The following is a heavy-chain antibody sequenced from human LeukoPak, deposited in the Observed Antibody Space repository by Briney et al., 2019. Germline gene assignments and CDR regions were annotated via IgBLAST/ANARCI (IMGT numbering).Heavy chain of an antibody. CDR3: ARESRGRD. CDR2: ITSSGSAV. CDR1: GFTLRVNY. J-gene: IGHJ4*02. Sequence: GGSLRLSCAASGFTLRVNYMTWVRQAPGKGLEWVSYITSSGSAVYYADSVKGRFTISRDNAKNSLYLQMNSLRADDTAVYYCARESRGRDWGQGTQVTVSS. V-gene: IGHV3-11*01. D-gene: IGHD2-15*01.